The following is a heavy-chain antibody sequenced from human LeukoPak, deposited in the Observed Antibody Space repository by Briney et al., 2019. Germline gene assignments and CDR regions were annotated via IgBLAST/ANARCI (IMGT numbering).Heavy chain of an antibody. D-gene: IGHD6-6*01. Sequence: GGSLRPSCAASGFTFSSYAMSWVRQAPGKGLEWVSGISGSGGSTYYADSLKGRFTISRDNSKNTLDLQMNSLRAEDTALYYCAKGVIAARPYGPFDYWGQGTLVTVSS. CDR2: ISGSGGST. CDR3: AKGVIAARPYGPFDY. CDR1: GFTFSSYA. J-gene: IGHJ4*02. V-gene: IGHV3-23*01.